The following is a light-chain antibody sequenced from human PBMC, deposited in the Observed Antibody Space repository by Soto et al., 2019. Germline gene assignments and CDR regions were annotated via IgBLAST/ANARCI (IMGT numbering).Light chain of an antibody. J-gene: IGKJ4*02. Sequence: EVVMAQSPATLSVSPGERATLSCRASQSVSSNLAWYQQKPGQAPRLLIYGASTRATVIPVRFSGSGSGTEFTITISRLTSEDSAIYYCQQYNNWPLTFGGGTKVEIK. CDR3: QQYNNWPLT. CDR1: QSVSSN. CDR2: GAS. V-gene: IGKV3-15*01.